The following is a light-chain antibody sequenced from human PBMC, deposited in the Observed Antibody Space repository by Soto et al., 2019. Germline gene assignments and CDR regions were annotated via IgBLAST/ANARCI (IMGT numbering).Light chain of an antibody. J-gene: IGKJ1*01. CDR3: QYYGNSWS. V-gene: IGKV3-20*01. CDR1: QSLTNNY. CDR2: GVS. Sequence: ESVWTQSPGTVSLSPVEIATLSCSASQSLTNNYIAWYQHKSGQAPRLLINGVSSRATGIPDRFSGSGSGTDFTLTISRLEPEDFAVYYCQYYGNSWSFGQGTKVDNK.